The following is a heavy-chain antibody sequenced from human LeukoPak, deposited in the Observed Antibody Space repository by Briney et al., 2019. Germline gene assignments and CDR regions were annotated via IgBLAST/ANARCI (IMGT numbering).Heavy chain of an antibody. CDR2: ISSGSDTI. CDR3: AREYDRRASFDS. V-gene: IGHV3-48*01. D-gene: IGHD2-2*01. J-gene: IGHJ5*01. CDR1: GSTFTRHT. Sequence: PGGSLRVSCAGSGSTFTRHTMIWVRQAPGKGLEWISCISSGSDTIYYADSVKGRFTVSRDNAKTSLYLQMSSLRVEDTAVYFCAREYDRRASFDSWGQGVLVTVSS.